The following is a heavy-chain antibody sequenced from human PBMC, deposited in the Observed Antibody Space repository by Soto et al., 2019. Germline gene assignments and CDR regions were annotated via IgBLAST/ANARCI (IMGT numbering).Heavy chain of an antibody. Sequence: ASVKVSCKASGYNFMPYGVNWVRQAPGQGLEWMGWISPWKGNTNYAQSFQGRVTMTTDTSTSTAYMELRSLTSDDTAVYYWARDLDPSGSYHTDYWGSGTLVTVSS. V-gene: IGHV1-18*04. D-gene: IGHD1-26*01. CDR2: ISPWKGNT. CDR1: GYNFMPYG. CDR3: ARDLDPSGSYHTDY. J-gene: IGHJ4*02.